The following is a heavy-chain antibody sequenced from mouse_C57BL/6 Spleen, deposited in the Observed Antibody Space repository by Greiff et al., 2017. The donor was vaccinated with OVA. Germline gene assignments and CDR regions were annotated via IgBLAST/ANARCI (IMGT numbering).Heavy chain of an antibody. Sequence: VKLMESGPGLVAPSQSLSIPCTVSGFSLTSYAISWVRQPPGKGLEWLGVIWTGGGTNYNSALKSRLSISKDNSKSQVFVKMNSLQTDDTARYYCARGEGITTVEGPWFAYWGQGTLVTVSA. CDR2: IWTGGGT. CDR3: ARGEGITTVEGPWFAY. J-gene: IGHJ3*01. D-gene: IGHD1-1*01. V-gene: IGHV2-9-1*01. CDR1: GFSLTSYA.